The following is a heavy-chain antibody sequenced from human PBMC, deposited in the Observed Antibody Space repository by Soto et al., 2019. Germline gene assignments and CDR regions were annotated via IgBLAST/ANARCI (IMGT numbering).Heavy chain of an antibody. CDR1: GGSISRYS. J-gene: IGHJ4*01. CDR2: IYYSGST. V-gene: IGHV4-59*01. Sequence: PSETLSLTCTVSGGSISRYSWSWIRQPPGKGLECIGCIYYSGSTDYTPSLRGRVTISVDTSKNQFSLRLSSVSAADTAVYYCATGLVETTGGWGYWAQGNAVTVSS. CDR3: ATGLVETTGGWGY. D-gene: IGHD7-27*01.